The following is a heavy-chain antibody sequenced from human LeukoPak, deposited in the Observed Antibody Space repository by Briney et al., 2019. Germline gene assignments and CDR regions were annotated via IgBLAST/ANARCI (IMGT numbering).Heavy chain of an antibody. J-gene: IGHJ5*02. CDR3: AREYISGWKNWFNP. D-gene: IGHD6-19*01. CDR2: MNPNSGNT. CDR1: GYTFTSYD. V-gene: IGHV1-8*01. Sequence: GASVKVSCKASGYTFTSYDINWVRQATGQGLEWMGWMNPNSGNTGYAQKFQGRVTMTRNTSISTAYMEPSSLRSEDTAVYYCAREYISGWKNWFNPWGQGTLVTVSS.